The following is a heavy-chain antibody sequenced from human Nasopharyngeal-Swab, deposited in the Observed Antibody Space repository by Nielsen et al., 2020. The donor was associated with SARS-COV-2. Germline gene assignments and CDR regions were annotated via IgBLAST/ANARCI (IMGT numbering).Heavy chain of an antibody. V-gene: IGHV1-2*02. J-gene: IGHJ5*02. D-gene: IGHD3-16*02. CDR3: ARGGDYVWGSYLWFDP. CDR2: INPNSGGT. Sequence: SVTVSCKASGYTFTGYYMHWVRQAPGQGLEWMGWINPNSGGTNYAQKFQGRVTMTRDTSISTAYMELSRRRSDDTAVYYCARGGDYVWGSYLWFDPWGQGTLVTVSS. CDR1: GYTFTGYY.